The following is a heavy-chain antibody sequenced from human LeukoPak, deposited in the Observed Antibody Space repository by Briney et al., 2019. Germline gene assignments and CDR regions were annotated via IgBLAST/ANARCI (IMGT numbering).Heavy chain of an antibody. CDR1: GFTFSSYG. D-gene: IGHD3-22*01. V-gene: IGHV3-30*03. CDR2: ISYDGSQK. J-gene: IGHJ4*02. CDR3: ARDKSGCYTTDY. Sequence: SGTSLRLSCAASGFTFSSYGMHWVRQAPGKGLEWVAIISYDGSQKYYTDSVKGRFTISRDTSKNTLYLQMNSLRAEDTAVYYCARDKSGCYTTDYRGQGTLVTVSS.